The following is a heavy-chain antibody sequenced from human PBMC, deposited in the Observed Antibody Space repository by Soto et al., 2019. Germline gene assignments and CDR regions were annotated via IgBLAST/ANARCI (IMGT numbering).Heavy chain of an antibody. CDR1: GGSFSGYY. D-gene: IGHD6-13*01. V-gene: IGHV4-34*01. CDR2: INHSGST. J-gene: IGHJ6*02. Sequence: SETLSLTCAVYGGSFSGYYWSWIRQPPGKGLEWIGEINHSGSTNYNPSLKSRVTISVDTSKNQFSLKLSSVTAADTAVYYCARGGIAATIGDYYGMDVWGQGTTVTVSS. CDR3: ARGGIAATIGDYYGMDV.